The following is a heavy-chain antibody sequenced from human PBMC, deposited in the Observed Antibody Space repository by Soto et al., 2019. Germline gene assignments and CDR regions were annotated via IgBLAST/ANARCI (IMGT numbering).Heavy chain of an antibody. CDR1: GGSFSGYY. Sequence: KQSQTLSLTCAVYGGSFSGYYWSWIRQPPGKGLEWIGEINHSGSTNYNPSLKSRVTISVDTSKNQFSLKLSSVTAADTAVYYCARKPQNYYDSSGYFDYWGQGTLVTVSS. D-gene: IGHD3-22*01. CDR3: ARKPQNYYDSSGYFDY. V-gene: IGHV4-34*01. CDR2: INHSGST. J-gene: IGHJ4*02.